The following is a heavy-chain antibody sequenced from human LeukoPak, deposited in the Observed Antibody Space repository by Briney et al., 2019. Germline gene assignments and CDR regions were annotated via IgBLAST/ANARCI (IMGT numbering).Heavy chain of an antibody. CDR3: AKDRHPARSDGYYFDY. Sequence: PGGSLRLSCAASAFTFSTYGMHWVRQAPGKGLEWVAVISYDANNKYCADSVKGRFTISRDNSKNTLYLQMNSLGAEDTAVYYCAKDRHPARSDGYYFDYWGQGTLVTVSS. CDR1: AFTFSTYG. V-gene: IGHV3-30*18. CDR2: ISYDANNK. D-gene: IGHD5-24*01. J-gene: IGHJ4*02.